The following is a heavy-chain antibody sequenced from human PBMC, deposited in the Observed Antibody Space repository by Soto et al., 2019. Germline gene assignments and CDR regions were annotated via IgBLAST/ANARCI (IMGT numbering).Heavy chain of an antibody. CDR1: GYTFTSYG. V-gene: IGHV1-18*01. CDR2: ISAYNGNT. CDR3: ARDGDYDSSGYSAWADY. D-gene: IGHD3-22*01. Sequence: QVQLVQSGAEVKKPGASVKVSCKASGYTFTSYGISWVRQAPGQGLEWMGWISAYNGNTNYAQKLQGRVTMTTDTSTSTAYMELRSLRADDTAVYYCARDGDYDSSGYSAWADYWGQGTLVTVSS. J-gene: IGHJ4*02.